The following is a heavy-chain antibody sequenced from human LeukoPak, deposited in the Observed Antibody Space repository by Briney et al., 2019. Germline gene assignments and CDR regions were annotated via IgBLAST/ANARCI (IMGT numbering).Heavy chain of an antibody. Sequence: ESGPTLVNPTQTLTLTCTFSGFSLSTSGVGVGWIRQPPGKALEWLALIYWNDDKRYSPSLKSRLTITKDTSKNQVVLTMTNMDPVDTATYYCAHRLTLIGRIVGAAFDYWGQGTLVTVSS. CDR1: GFSLSTSGVG. D-gene: IGHD1-26*01. CDR3: AHRLTLIGRIVGAAFDY. CDR2: IYWNDDK. J-gene: IGHJ4*02. V-gene: IGHV2-5*01.